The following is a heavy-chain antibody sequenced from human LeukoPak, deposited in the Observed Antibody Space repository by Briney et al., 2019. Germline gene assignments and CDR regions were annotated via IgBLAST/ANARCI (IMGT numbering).Heavy chain of an antibody. D-gene: IGHD3-3*01. Sequence: PSETLSLTCTVSGGSISSGGYYWSWIRQHPGKGLEWIGYIYYSGSTYYNPSLKSRVTISVDTSKNQFSLKLSSVTAADTAVYYCARDFTIFGGGFDIWGQGTMVTVSS. CDR3: ARDFTIFGGGFDI. V-gene: IGHV4-31*03. J-gene: IGHJ3*02. CDR2: IYYSGST. CDR1: GGSISSGGYY.